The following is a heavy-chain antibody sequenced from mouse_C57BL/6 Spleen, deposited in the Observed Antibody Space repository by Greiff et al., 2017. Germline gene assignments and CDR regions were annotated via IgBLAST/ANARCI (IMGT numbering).Heavy chain of an antibody. J-gene: IGHJ2*01. D-gene: IGHD1-1*01. Sequence: EVQVVESGGGLVKPGGSLKLSCAASGFTFSDYGMHWVRQAPEKGLEWVAYISSGSSTIYYADTVKGRFTISRDNAKNTLFLQMTSLRSEDTAMYYCAREGPYCGSSYDYWGQGTTLTVSS. CDR2: ISSGSSTI. CDR1: GFTFSDYG. CDR3: AREGPYCGSSYDY. V-gene: IGHV5-17*01.